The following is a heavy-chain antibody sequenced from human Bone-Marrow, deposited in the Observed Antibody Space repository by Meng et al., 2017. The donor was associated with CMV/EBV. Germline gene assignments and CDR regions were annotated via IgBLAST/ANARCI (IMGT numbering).Heavy chain of an antibody. J-gene: IGHJ4*02. CDR2: MNPNSGNT. V-gene: IGHV1-8*03. CDR1: GYTFTSYD. D-gene: IGHD3-10*01. CDR3: ARGRTSPLLWFGENRFDY. Sequence: ASVKDSCKASGYTFTSYDINWVRQATGQGLEWMGWMNPNSGNTGCAQKFQGRVTITRNTSISTAYMELSSLRSEDTAVYYCARGRTSPLLWFGENRFDYWGQGTLVTVSS.